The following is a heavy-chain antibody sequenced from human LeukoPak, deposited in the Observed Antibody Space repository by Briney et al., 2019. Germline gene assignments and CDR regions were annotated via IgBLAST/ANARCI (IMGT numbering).Heavy chain of an antibody. D-gene: IGHD6-19*01. CDR1: GFIFSNYA. CDR3: VKGPRPDITVAHTVEN. CDR2: ISSRGGST. Sequence: GGSLRLSCAASGFIFSNYAMSWVRQVPGRGLEWVSTISSRGGSTYVADSVKGRFTISRDNSKNSLYLQMNTVRAEDTAVYYCVKGPRPDITVAHTVENWGQGTLVTVSS. J-gene: IGHJ4*02. V-gene: IGHV3-23*01.